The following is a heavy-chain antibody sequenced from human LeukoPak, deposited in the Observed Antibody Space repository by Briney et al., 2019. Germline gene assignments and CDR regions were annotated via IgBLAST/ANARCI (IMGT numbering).Heavy chain of an antibody. D-gene: IGHD3-22*01. V-gene: IGHV3-23*01. CDR2: ISGSGGNT. CDR3: AKDQIALYYFDY. Sequence: GGSLRLSCAASGFTFSSYAMSWVRQAPGKGLEWVSTISGSGGNTYYADSVKGRFTISRDNSQNTLNLQVNSLSAEDTAVYYCAKDQIALYYFDYWGQGTLVTVSS. CDR1: GFTFSSYA. J-gene: IGHJ4*02.